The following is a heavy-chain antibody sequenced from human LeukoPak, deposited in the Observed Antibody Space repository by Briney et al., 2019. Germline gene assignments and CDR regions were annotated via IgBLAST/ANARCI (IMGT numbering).Heavy chain of an antibody. J-gene: IGHJ6*02. CDR3: ARGKNYYGWKLSYGMDV. CDR1: GGSFSGYY. Sequence: PSETLSLTCAVYGGSFSGYYWGWIRQPPGKGLEWIGEINHSGSTNYNPSLKSRVTISVDTSKNQFSLKLSSVTAADTAVYYCARGKNYYGWKLSYGMDVWGQGTTVTVSS. D-gene: IGHD3-10*01. CDR2: INHSGST. V-gene: IGHV4-34*01.